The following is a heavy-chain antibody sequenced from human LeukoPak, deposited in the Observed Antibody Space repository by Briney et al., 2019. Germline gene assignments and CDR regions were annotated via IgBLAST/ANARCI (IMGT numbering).Heavy chain of an antibody. J-gene: IGHJ4*02. V-gene: IGHV3-74*01. CDR2: ITSDASST. Sequence: GGSLRLFCAASGFTFSNYWMHWVRRAPGKGLVWVSRITSDASSTSYADSVKGRFTISRDNAKNSLYLQMNSLRAEDTAVYYCANYYDSSGYYSWGQGTLVTVSS. CDR3: ANYYDSSGYYS. D-gene: IGHD3-22*01. CDR1: GFTFSNYW.